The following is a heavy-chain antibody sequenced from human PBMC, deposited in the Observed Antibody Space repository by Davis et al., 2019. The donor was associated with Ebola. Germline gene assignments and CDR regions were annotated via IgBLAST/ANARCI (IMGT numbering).Heavy chain of an antibody. CDR2: INAGNGNT. Sequence: AASVKVSCKASGYTFTSYAMHWVRQAPGQRLEWMGWINAGNGNTKYSQKFQGRVTITRDTSASTAYMELSSLRSEDTAVYYCARDNEQLVSHAGGFDYWGQGTLVTVSP. J-gene: IGHJ4*02. D-gene: IGHD6-6*01. CDR1: GYTFTSYA. V-gene: IGHV1-3*01. CDR3: ARDNEQLVSHAGGFDY.